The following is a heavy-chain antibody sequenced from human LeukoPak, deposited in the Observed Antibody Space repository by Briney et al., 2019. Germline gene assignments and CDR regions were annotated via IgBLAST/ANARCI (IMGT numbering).Heavy chain of an antibody. CDR3: ARLDTALDY. V-gene: IGHV4-31*03. D-gene: IGHD5-18*01. CDR2: TYYTGST. J-gene: IGHJ4*02. CDR1: GGSLSSGDYY. Sequence: SQTLSLTCTVYGGSLSSGDYYWNWIRQYPGKGLEWIGYTYYTGSTSYSPSLTSRVSISRDTSKNQSSLNLHSVTAADTAVYYCARLDTALDYWGQGTLVTVSS.